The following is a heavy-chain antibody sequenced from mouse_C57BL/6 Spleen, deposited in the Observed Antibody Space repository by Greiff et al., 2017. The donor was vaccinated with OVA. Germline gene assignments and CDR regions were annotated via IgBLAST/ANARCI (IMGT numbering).Heavy chain of an antibody. CDR3: ARGRGLPPWFAY. J-gene: IGHJ3*01. D-gene: IGHD2-4*01. CDR1: GYTFTSYW. CDR2: IDPSDSET. V-gene: IGHV1-52*01. Sequence: QVQLQQSGAELVRPGSSVKLSCKASGYTFTSYWMHWVKQRPIQGLEWIGNIDPSDSETHYNQKFKDKATLTVDKSSSTAYMQLSSLTSEDSAVYYCARGRGLPPWFAYWGQGTLVTVSA.